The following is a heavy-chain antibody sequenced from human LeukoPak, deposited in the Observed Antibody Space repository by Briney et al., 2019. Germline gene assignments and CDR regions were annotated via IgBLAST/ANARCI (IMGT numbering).Heavy chain of an antibody. Sequence: ASVKVSCKASGYTFTGYYMHWVRQAPGQGLEWMGWINPNSGGTNYAQKFQGRVTMTTDTSTSTAYMELRSLRSHDTAVYYCARDDPQFVVVDYWGQGTLVTVSS. J-gene: IGHJ4*02. CDR2: INPNSGGT. V-gene: IGHV1-2*02. CDR3: ARDDPQFVVVDY. D-gene: IGHD2-15*01. CDR1: GYTFTGYY.